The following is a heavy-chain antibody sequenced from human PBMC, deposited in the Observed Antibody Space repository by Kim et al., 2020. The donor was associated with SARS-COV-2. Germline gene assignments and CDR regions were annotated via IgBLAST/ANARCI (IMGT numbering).Heavy chain of an antibody. CDR3: TMVRGVRGQNWFDP. D-gene: IGHD3-10*01. J-gene: IGHJ5*02. Sequence: NPPLKSRVTISVDTSKNQFSLKLSSVTAADTAVYAKTMVRGVRGQNWFDPWGQGTLVTVSS. V-gene: IGHV4-4*09.